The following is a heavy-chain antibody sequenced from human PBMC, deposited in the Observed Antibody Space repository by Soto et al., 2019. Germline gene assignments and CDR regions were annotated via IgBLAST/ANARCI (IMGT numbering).Heavy chain of an antibody. Sequence: GGSLRLSCEASGFTFSGFDMHWVRQPTGKGLEWVSSIGTAGDTYYAVSVKGRFTISRDNAKNSLPLQMNSLRAGDMAVYFCAKSQEIGTHFFDSWGQGTQVTVSS. J-gene: IGHJ4*02. CDR3: AKSQEIGTHFFDS. V-gene: IGHV3-13*01. D-gene: IGHD6-13*01. CDR1: GFTFSGFD. CDR2: IGTAGDT.